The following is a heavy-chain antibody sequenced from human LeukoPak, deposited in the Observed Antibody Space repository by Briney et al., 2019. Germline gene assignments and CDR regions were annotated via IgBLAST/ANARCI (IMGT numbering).Heavy chain of an antibody. CDR3: ARDVTLGNFDY. CDR2: LKSDGSST. CDR1: GFTFSSYW. Sequence: SGGSLRLSCAASGFTFSSYWMHWVRQAPGKGLVWVSRLKSDGSSTNYVDSVKGRFTISRDNAKNSLYLQMNSLRAEDTAVYYCARDVTLGNFDYWGQGILVIVSS. J-gene: IGHJ4*02. V-gene: IGHV3-74*01. D-gene: IGHD3-16*01.